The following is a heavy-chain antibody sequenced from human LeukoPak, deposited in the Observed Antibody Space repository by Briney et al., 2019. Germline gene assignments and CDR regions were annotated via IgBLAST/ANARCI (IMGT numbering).Heavy chain of an antibody. J-gene: IGHJ4*02. V-gene: IGHV4-31*03. CDR2: IYYSGST. CDR3: ASLVVVTAVFDY. Sequence: PSQTLSLTCTVSGGSISSGGYHWSWIRQHPGKGLEWIGYIYYSGSTYYNPSLKSRVTISVDTSKNQFSLKLSSVTAADTAVYYCASLVVVTAVFDYWGQGTLVTVSS. CDR1: GGSISSGGYH. D-gene: IGHD2-21*02.